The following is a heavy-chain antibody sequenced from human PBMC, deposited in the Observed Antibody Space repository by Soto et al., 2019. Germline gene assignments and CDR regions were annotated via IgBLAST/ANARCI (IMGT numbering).Heavy chain of an antibody. CDR3: AKDREIVGVAELFAP. V-gene: IGHV3-23*01. D-gene: IGHD3-3*01. Sequence: GGSLRLSCAASRFTFSSYAMSWVRQAPGKGLEWVSAISGSGGSTYYADSVKGRFTISRDNSKNTLYLQMNSLRAEDTAVYYCAKDREIVGVAELFAPRGQGTQVTVS. J-gene: IGHJ5*02. CDR2: ISGSGGST. CDR1: RFTFSSYA.